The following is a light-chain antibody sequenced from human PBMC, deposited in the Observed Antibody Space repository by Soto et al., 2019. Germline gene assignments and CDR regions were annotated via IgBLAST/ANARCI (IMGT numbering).Light chain of an antibody. J-gene: IGKJ4*01. V-gene: IGKV1-12*01. CDR1: QDINSW. Sequence: DIQMTQSPSSVSASVGDRVTITSRASQDINSWLTWYQQKPGKAPKVLIYIASRLQPGVPSRFSGRGSGTDFSLTISNLQPEDFATYFCQQSKSFPLTFGGGTKVEIK. CDR3: QQSKSFPLT. CDR2: IAS.